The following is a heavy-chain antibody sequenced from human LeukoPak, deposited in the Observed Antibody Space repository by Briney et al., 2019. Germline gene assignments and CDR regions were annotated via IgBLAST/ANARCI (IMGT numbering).Heavy chain of an antibody. V-gene: IGHV4-34*01. Sequence: PSETLSLTCAVYGGSFSGYYWSWIRQPPGKGLEWIGEINHSGSTNYNPSLKSRVTISVDTSKNQFSLKLSSVTAADTAVYYCETSKGRWLQFWGQGTLVTVSS. D-gene: IGHD5-24*01. CDR3: ETSKGRWLQF. CDR2: INHSGST. CDR1: GGSFSGYY. J-gene: IGHJ4*02.